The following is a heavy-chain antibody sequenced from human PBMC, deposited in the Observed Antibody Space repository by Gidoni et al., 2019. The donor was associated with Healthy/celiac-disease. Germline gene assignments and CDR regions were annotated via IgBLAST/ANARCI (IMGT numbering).Heavy chain of an antibody. CDR2: ISGSGGST. D-gene: IGHD6-13*01. J-gene: IGHJ4*02. CDR3: AKDLGDSSSWYLYFDY. V-gene: IGHV3-23*01. Sequence: WVRQAPGKGLEWVSAISGSGGSTYYEDSVKGRFTISRDNSKNTLYLQMNSLRAEDTAVYYCAKDLGDSSSWYLYFDYWGQGTLVTVSS.